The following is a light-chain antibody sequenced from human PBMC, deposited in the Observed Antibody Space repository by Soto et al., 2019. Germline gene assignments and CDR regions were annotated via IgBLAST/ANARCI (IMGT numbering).Light chain of an antibody. CDR3: SSYSDNSTYV. V-gene: IGLV2-14*03. Sequence: QSVLTQPASVSGSPGQSITISCSGTNTDVGGYNYVSWYQQYPGKAPKLIIYEVSNRPSGVSNRFSGSKSGNTASLPISGLQAEDEGDYYCSSYSDNSTYVFATGTKVTVL. CDR2: EVS. J-gene: IGLJ1*01. CDR1: NTDVGGYNY.